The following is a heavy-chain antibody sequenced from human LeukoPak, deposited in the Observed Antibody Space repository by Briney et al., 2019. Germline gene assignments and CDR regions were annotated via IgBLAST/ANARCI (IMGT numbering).Heavy chain of an antibody. CDR2: IYETGST. CDR1: GGSISSRHW. Sequence: PSGPLSLTCAVSGGSISSRHWWSWVRQPPGKGLEWIGGIYETGSTNYNPSLESRVTISLDKSKNQFSLSLNSVTAADTAVYYCARDRGDTATIDYWGRGILVTVSS. D-gene: IGHD5-18*01. V-gene: IGHV4-4*02. CDR3: ARDRGDTATIDY. J-gene: IGHJ4*02.